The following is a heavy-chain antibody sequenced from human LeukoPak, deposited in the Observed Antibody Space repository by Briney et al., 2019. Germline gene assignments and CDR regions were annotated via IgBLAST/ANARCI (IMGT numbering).Heavy chain of an antibody. CDR3: ASMGSGSYNYYYYMDV. CDR1: GGSFSGYY. V-gene: IGHV4-34*01. J-gene: IGHJ6*03. CDR2: IDHSGST. D-gene: IGHD3-10*01. Sequence: PSETLSLTCAVYGGSFSGYYWSWIRQPPGKGLEWVGEIDHSGSTNYNPSLKSRVTISVDTSKNQFSLKLSSVTAADTAVYYCASMGSGSYNYYYYMDVWGKGTTVTISS.